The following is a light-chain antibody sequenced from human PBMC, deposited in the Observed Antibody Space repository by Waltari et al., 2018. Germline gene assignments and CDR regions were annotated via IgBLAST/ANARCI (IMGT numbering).Light chain of an antibody. CDR3: HVWDTSSDQFVI. J-gene: IGLJ2*01. CDR1: NIASKS. V-gene: IGLV3-21*01. CDR2: YDS. Sequence: SYVLTQPPSVSVAPEKTARITCGGDNIASKSVHWYQQRPGQAPVVVIYYDSDRPSGIPERLSGSNSGNTATLTISRVEAGDEADYYCHVWDTSSDQFVIFGGGTKLTVL.